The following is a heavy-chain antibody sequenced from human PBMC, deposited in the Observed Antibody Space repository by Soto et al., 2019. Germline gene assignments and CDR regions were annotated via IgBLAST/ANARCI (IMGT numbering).Heavy chain of an antibody. Sequence: PGGSLRLSCVASGFSFINYNMNWVRQAPGKGLEWVSYITDSSDTVHYADSVRGRFTISRDNAESSLYLQMNSLRDEDTAVYFCARDFGHGYYLDYWGRGTLVTVSS. CDR3: ARDFGHGYYLDY. V-gene: IGHV3-48*02. J-gene: IGHJ4*02. D-gene: IGHD3-3*01. CDR2: ITDSSDTV. CDR1: GFSFINYN.